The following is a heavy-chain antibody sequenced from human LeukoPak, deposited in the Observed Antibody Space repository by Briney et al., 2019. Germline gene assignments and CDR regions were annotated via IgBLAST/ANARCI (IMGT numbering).Heavy chain of an antibody. J-gene: IGHJ4*02. D-gene: IGHD6-13*01. CDR1: VFTFSSYS. Sequence: PGGSLRLSCAASVFTFSSYSMNWVRQAPGKGLEWVSSISISSSYIYYTDSVKGRFTISRDNAKNSLYLQMNSLRAEDTAVYYCARGSSSWYRWDYWGQGTLVTVSS. CDR3: ARGSSSWYRWDY. V-gene: IGHV3-21*01. CDR2: ISISSSYI.